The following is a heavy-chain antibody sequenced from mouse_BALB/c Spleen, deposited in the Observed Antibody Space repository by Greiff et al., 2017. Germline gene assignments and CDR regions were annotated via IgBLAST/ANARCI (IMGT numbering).Heavy chain of an antibody. Sequence: EVKLVESGAELVKPGASVKLSCTASGFNIKDTYMHWVKQRPEQGLEWIGRIDPANGNTKYDPKFQGKATITADTSSNTAYLQLSSLTSEDTAVYYCARSYFYDGYPYWYFDVWGAGTTVTVSS. J-gene: IGHJ1*01. CDR3: ARSYFYDGYPYWYFDV. D-gene: IGHD2-3*01. CDR2: IDPANGNT. V-gene: IGHV14-3*02. CDR1: GFNIKDTY.